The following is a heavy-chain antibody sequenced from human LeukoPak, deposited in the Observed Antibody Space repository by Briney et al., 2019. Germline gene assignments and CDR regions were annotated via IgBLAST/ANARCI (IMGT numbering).Heavy chain of an antibody. D-gene: IGHD3-10*01. CDR1: GFTFSSYE. CDR2: ISSSGSTI. Sequence: GGSLRLSCAASGFTFSSYEMNWVRQAPGKGLEWVSYISSSGSTIYYADSVKGRFTISRDNAKNSLYLQMSSLRAEDTAVYYCARDYYGSGSRYYYYYMDVWGKGTTVTVSS. J-gene: IGHJ6*03. V-gene: IGHV3-48*03. CDR3: ARDYYGSGSRYYYYYMDV.